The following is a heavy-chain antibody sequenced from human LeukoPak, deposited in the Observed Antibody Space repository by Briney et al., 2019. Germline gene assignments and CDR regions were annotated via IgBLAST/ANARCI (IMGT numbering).Heavy chain of an antibody. Sequence: GALSLSCAASGFTFSSYWMSWVRQAPGKGLEWVANIKQDGSEKYYVDSVKGRFTISRDNAKNSLYLQMNSLRAEDTAVYYCARSRGLMVYRYFDYWGQGTLVTVSS. J-gene: IGHJ4*02. CDR2: IKQDGSEK. D-gene: IGHD2-8*01. CDR3: ARSRGLMVYRYFDY. V-gene: IGHV3-7*01. CDR1: GFTFSSYW.